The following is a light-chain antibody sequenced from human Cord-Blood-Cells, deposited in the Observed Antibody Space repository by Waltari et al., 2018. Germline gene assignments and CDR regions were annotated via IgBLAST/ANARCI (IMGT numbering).Light chain of an antibody. Sequence: DIVMTQTPLSLSVTPGQPASISCKSSQSLLHSDGKTYSYWYLQKPGHSPQLLIYEVSSRLSGVPDRFSGSGSGTDFTLKISRVEAEDVGVYYCMQGIHLPLTFGGGTKVEIK. CDR2: EVS. J-gene: IGKJ4*01. CDR3: MQGIHLPLT. CDR1: QSLLHSDGKTY. V-gene: IGKV2-29*02.